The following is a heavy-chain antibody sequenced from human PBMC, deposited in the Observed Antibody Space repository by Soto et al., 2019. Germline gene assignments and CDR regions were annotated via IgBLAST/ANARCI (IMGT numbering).Heavy chain of an antibody. CDR1: GYTFTGYY. D-gene: IGHD1-26*01. J-gene: IGHJ6*02. CDR2: INPNSGGT. CDR3: ARSPLETKRAWEWYYYGMDV. Sequence: ASVKVSCKASGYTFTGYYMHWVRQAPGQGLEWMGWINPNSGGTNYAQKFQGWVTMTRDTSISTAYMELSRLRSDDTAVYYCARSPLETKRAWEWYYYGMDVWGQGTTVTVSS. V-gene: IGHV1-2*04.